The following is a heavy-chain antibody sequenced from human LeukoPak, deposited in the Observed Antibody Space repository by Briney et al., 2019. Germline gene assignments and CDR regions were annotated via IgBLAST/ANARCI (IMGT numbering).Heavy chain of an antibody. CDR3: ARAGYCSSTTCPDAFDI. J-gene: IGHJ3*02. CDR1: GGSISSSSYY. V-gene: IGHV4-39*07. D-gene: IGHD2-2*01. CDR2: IYYSGST. Sequence: SETLSLTCTVSGGSISSSSYYWGWIRQPPGKGLEWIGSIYYSGSTYYNPSLKSRVTISVDTSKNQFSLKLSSVTAADTAVYYCARAGYCSSTTCPDAFDIWGQGTKVTVSS.